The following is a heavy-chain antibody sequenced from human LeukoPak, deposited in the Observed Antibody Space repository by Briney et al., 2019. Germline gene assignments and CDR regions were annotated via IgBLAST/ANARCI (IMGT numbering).Heavy chain of an antibody. V-gene: IGHV5-51*01. Sequence: GASLKISCKGSGYRFTSYWIGWVRQMPGKGLEWMGIIYPGDSDTRYSPSFQGQVTISADKSISTAYLQWSSLKASDTAMYYCARGVDDCSSTSCYTRLDYWGQGTLVTVSS. CDR3: ARGVDDCSSTSCYTRLDY. J-gene: IGHJ4*02. CDR1: GYRFTSYW. CDR2: IYPGDSDT. D-gene: IGHD2-2*02.